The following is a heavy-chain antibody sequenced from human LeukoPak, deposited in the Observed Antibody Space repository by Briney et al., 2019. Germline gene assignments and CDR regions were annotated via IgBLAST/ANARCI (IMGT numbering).Heavy chain of an antibody. CDR1: GFTFSSYS. V-gene: IGHV3-21*01. J-gene: IGHJ3*02. CDR2: ISSSSSYI. D-gene: IGHD3-22*01. Sequence: PGGSLRLSCAASGFTFSSYSMNWVRQAPGKGLEWVSSISSSSSYIYYADSVKGRFNISRDNAKNSLYLQMNSLRAEDTAVYYCARDDVVLHYDSFEGAFDIWGQGTMVTVSS. CDR3: ARDDVVLHYDSFEGAFDI.